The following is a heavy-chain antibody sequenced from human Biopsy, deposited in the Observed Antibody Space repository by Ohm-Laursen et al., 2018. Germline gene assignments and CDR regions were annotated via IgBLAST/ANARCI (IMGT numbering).Heavy chain of an antibody. D-gene: IGHD5-12*01. CDR1: GFTLSAFV. Sequence: SLRLSCSASGFTLSAFVLHWVRQASGRGLEWVGRIKKKSNNDATAYAESMKGRFSIFRNDSKRTTFLHMNSLKFEDWAVYFFTRSAGYGYDYWGQGILVTVSS. CDR2: IKKKSNNDAT. V-gene: IGHV3-73*01. J-gene: IGHJ4*02. CDR3: TRSAGYGYDY.